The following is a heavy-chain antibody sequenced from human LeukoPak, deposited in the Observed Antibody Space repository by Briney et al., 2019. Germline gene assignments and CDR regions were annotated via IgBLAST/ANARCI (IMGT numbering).Heavy chain of an antibody. D-gene: IGHD6-13*01. CDR2: ISWNSGSI. CDR3: AKGGQQLVRESDY. J-gene: IGHJ4*02. Sequence: GGSLRPSCAASGFTFDDYAMHWVRQAPGKGLEWVSGISWNSGSIGYADSVKGRFTISRDNAKNFLYLQMNSLRAEDTALYYCAKGGQQLVRESDYWGQGTLVTVSS. CDR1: GFTFDDYA. V-gene: IGHV3-9*01.